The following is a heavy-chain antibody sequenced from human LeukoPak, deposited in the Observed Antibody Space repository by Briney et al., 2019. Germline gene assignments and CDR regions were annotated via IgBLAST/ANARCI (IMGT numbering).Heavy chain of an antibody. V-gene: IGHV4-4*07. CDR2: IYSSGST. CDR1: GGSISSYY. Sequence: SETLSLTCTVSGGSISSYYWSWIRQPAGKRLEWIGRIYSSGSTNYNPSLKSRVTMSVDTSKNQFSLKVSSVTAADTAVYYCARYSSSWTDAFDIWGQGTMVTVSS. D-gene: IGHD6-13*01. CDR3: ARYSSSWTDAFDI. J-gene: IGHJ3*02.